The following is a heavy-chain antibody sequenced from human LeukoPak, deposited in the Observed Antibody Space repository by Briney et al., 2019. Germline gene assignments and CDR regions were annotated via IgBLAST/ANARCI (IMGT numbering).Heavy chain of an antibody. D-gene: IGHD3-22*01. V-gene: IGHV3-43*02. CDR1: GFTFDDYA. CDR3: AKDLINSSGWFGAFDI. J-gene: IGHJ3*02. Sequence: GGSLRLSCAASGFTFDDYAMYWVRQTPGKSLEWVSLISGDGGDSTYYADSVKGRFTISRDNSKTSLYLQMNSLTTEDTALYYCAKDLINSSGWFGAFDIWGPGTMVTVSS. CDR2: ISGDGGDST.